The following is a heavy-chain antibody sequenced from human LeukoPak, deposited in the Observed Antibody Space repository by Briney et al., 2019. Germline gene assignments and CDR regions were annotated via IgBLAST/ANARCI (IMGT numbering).Heavy chain of an antibody. Sequence: SETLSLTCTVSGGSIGSNYWTWIRQPPGKGLEYIGYIYYTGATNYNPSLKSRVTISIDTSKNQFSLKMTSVTAADTAVYFCAKSGNSGWVIDNWGQGTLVTVSS. CDR2: IYYTGAT. J-gene: IGHJ4*02. V-gene: IGHV4-59*08. CDR3: AKSGNSGWVIDN. D-gene: IGHD6-19*01. CDR1: GGSIGSNY.